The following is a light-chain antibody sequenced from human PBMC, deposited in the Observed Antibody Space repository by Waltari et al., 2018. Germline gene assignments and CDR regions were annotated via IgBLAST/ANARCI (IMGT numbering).Light chain of an antibody. CDR1: QSISEY. J-gene: IGKJ4*01. CDR3: QQSYT. CDR2: GAS. V-gene: IGKV1-39*01. Sequence: DIQMTQSPSSLSASVGENVTITCRASQSISEYLNWYQQKPGKAPKLLIYGASSLQSGVPSRFSGSGSGTDFTLSITSLQPEDSATYYCQQSYTFGGGTKVEIK.